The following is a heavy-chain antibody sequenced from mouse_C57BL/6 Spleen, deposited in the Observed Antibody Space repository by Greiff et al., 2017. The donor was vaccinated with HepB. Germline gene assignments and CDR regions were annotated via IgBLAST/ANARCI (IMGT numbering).Heavy chain of an antibody. D-gene: IGHD1-1*01. CDR1: GYTLTSYG. CDR2: IYPRSGNT. J-gene: IGHJ3*01. Sequence: QVQLQQSGAELARPGASVKLSCKASGYTLTSYGISWVKQRTGQGLEWIGEIYPRSGNTYYNEKFKGKATLTADKSSSTAYMELRSLTSEDSAVYFCARDLKDGSSYWFAYWGQGTLVTVSA. V-gene: IGHV1-81*01. CDR3: ARDLKDGSSYWFAY.